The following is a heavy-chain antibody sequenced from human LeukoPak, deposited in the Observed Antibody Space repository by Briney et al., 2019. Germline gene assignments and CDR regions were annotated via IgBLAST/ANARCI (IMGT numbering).Heavy chain of an antibody. D-gene: IGHD3-9*01. CDR2: TSRSGGST. J-gene: IGHJ4*02. Sequence: GGSLRLSCAASGFTFSSYAMNWVRQAPGKGLEWVSTTSRSGGSTYYADSVKGRFTISRDNSKNTLYLQMNSLRAEDTAVYYCAKSGERYYDILIGYYNLYYFANWGQGTLVTVSS. CDR3: AKSGERYYDILIGYYNLYYFAN. V-gene: IGHV3-23*01. CDR1: GFTFSSYA.